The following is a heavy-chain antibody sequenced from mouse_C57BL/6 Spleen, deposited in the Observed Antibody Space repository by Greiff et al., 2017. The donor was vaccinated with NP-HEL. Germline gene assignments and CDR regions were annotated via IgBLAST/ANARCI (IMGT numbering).Heavy chain of an antibody. CDR3: ARLGFAY. Sequence: QVQLQQSGPELVKPGASVKISCKASGYSFSSSWMNWVKQRPGKGLEWIGRIYPGDGDTNYNGKFKGKATLTADKSSSTAYMQLSSLTSEDSAVYFCARLGFAYWGQGTLVTVSA. J-gene: IGHJ3*01. CDR1: GYSFSSSW. V-gene: IGHV1-82*01. CDR2: IYPGDGDT.